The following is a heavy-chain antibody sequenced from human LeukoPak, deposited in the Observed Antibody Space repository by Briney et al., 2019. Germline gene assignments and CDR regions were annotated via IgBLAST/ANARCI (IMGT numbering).Heavy chain of an antibody. Sequence: ASVKVSCKASGGTFSSYAISWVRQAPGQGLEWMGWINPNSGGTNYAQKFQGRVTMTRDTSISTAYMELSRLRSDDTAVYYCARLSSYGYYFDYWGQGTLVTVSS. V-gene: IGHV1-2*02. CDR1: GGTFSSYA. CDR2: INPNSGGT. CDR3: ARLSSYGYYFDY. D-gene: IGHD5-18*01. J-gene: IGHJ4*02.